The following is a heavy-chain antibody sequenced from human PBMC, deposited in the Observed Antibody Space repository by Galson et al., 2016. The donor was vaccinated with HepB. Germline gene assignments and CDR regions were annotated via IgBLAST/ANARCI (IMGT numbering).Heavy chain of an antibody. D-gene: IGHD3-10*01. V-gene: IGHV3-7*01. CDR3: SRDRTGRYLD. CDR2: IRGDGIVS. Sequence: SLRLSCAASGFTFNAHWMNWVRQAPGKGLEWVANIRGDGIVSYYAESVRGRFTISRDNAKNSLYRQMNGLRVDEPAVYSCSRDRTGRYLDWGQGTLVTVSS. J-gene: IGHJ4*02. CDR1: GFTFNAHW.